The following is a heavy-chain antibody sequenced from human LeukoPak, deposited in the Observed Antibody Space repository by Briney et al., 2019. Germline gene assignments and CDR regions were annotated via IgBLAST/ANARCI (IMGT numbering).Heavy chain of an antibody. CDR2: ISAYNGDT. CDR1: NYTFTNYV. CDR3: ARGAMTFYAFDI. J-gene: IGHJ3*02. D-gene: IGHD1-26*01. V-gene: IGHV1-18*01. Sequence: ASVTVSCTASNYTFTNYVINWVRQAPGQGLEWMGWISAYNGDTNYAQRLQDRVTMTTDTPTSTTYMELRSLRSGDTAVYYCARGAMTFYAFDIWGQGTMVTVSS.